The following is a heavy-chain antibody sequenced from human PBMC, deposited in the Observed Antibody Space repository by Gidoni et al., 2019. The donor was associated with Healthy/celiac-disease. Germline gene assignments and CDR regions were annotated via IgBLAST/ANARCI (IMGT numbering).Heavy chain of an antibody. J-gene: IGHJ4*02. CDR2: IKQDGSEK. D-gene: IGHD5-18*01. CDR1: GFTFSSYW. V-gene: IGHV3-7*01. Sequence: EVQLVESGGGLVQPGGSLRLSCAASGFTFSSYWMSWVRQAPGKGLEWVANIKQDGSEKYYVDSVKGRFTISRDNAKNSLYLQMNSLRAEDTAVYYCARDLVSLRIQLWLHDYWGQGTLVTVSS. CDR3: ARDLVSLRIQLWLHDY.